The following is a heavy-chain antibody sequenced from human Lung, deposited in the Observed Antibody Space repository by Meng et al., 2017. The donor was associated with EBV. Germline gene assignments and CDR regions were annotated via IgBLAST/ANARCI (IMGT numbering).Heavy chain of an antibody. J-gene: IGHJ4*02. V-gene: IGHV3-30*18. CDR2: ISFDGTNE. CDR3: AKDGPHYFDH. CDR1: GFTFNDYG. Sequence: QVQLVGSGGGVVQPGRSLSLSCATSGFTFNDYGIHWVRQAPGKGLEWVAVISFDGTNEYYADSVKGRFTISRDDSKNTSSLQMGALRAEDTAVYYCAKDGPHYFDHWGAGTLVTVSS.